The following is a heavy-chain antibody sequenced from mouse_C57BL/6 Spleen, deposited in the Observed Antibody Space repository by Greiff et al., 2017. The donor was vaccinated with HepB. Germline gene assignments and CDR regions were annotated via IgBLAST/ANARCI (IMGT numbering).Heavy chain of an antibody. CDR2: ISSGGSYT. CDR3: ARRKGDYDYDAMDY. D-gene: IGHD1-1*02. CDR1: GFTFSSYG. J-gene: IGHJ4*01. V-gene: IGHV5-6*01. Sequence: EVQGVESGGDLVKPGGSLKLSCAASGFTFSSYGMSWVRQTPDKRLEWVATISSGGSYTYYPDSVKGRFTISRDNAKNTLYLQMSSLKSEDTAMYYCARRKGDYDYDAMDYWGQGTSVTVSS.